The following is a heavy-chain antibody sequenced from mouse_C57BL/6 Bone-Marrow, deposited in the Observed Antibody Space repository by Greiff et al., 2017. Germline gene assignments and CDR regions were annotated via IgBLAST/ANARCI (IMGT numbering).Heavy chain of an antibody. D-gene: IGHD1-1*01. Sequence: VQLQQSGAELARPGASVKLSCKASGYTFTSYGISWVKQRTGPGLEWIGEMYPRSGNTYYDEKFKGKATLTADKSSSTAYMELRSLTADDSAVYFCARYGDYFDYWGQGTTLTVSS. CDR2: MYPRSGNT. CDR1: GYTFTSYG. J-gene: IGHJ2*01. V-gene: IGHV1-81*01. CDR3: ARYGDYFDY.